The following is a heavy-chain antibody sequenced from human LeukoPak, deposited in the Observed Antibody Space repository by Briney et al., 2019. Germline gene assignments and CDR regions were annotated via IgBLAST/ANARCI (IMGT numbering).Heavy chain of an antibody. V-gene: IGHV3-74*01. CDR1: GFTFNSHW. Sequence: GGSLRLSCAASGFTFNSHWMHWVRQPPGEGLVWVSHISNNGRDIRYADAVKGRFTISRDSAKNMLYLQMNSLRAEDTAVYYCVRDYSGYYDYWGQGILVTVSS. CDR2: ISNNGRDI. D-gene: IGHD4-11*01. J-gene: IGHJ4*02. CDR3: VRDYSGYYDY.